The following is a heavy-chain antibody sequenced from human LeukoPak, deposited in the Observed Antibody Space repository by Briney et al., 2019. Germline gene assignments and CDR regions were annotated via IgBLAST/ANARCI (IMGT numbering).Heavy chain of an antibody. CDR2: IYTSGST. D-gene: IGHD2-2*02. Sequence: SETLSLTCTVSGGSISSGSYYWSWIRQPAGKGLEWIGRIYTSGSTNYNPSLKSRVTISVDTSKNRFSLKLSSVTAADTAVYYCARGRWYCSSTSCYTHWLDPWGQGTLVTVSS. CDR3: ARGRWYCSSTSCYTHWLDP. CDR1: GGSISSGSYY. V-gene: IGHV4-61*02. J-gene: IGHJ5*02.